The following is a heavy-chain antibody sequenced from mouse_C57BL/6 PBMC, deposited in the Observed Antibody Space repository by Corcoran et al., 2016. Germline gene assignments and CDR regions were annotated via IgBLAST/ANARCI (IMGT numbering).Heavy chain of an antibody. CDR3: ARDPPYVTIGAMDY. D-gene: IGHD2-12*01. CDR1: GYTFTDYY. V-gene: IGHV1-76*01. J-gene: IGHJ4*01. Sequence: QVQLKQSGAELVRPGASVKLSCKASGYTFTDYYINWMKQRPGQGIEWIARIYPGSGNTYYNGKFKGKATLTAEKSSSTAYMQLSSLTSEDSAVYFCARDPPYVTIGAMDYWGQGTSVTVSS. CDR2: IYPGSGNT.